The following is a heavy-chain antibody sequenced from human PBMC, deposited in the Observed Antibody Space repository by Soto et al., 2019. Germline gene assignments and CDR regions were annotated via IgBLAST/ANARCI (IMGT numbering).Heavy chain of an antibody. Sequence: EVQLVESGGGLVQPGGSLRLSCAASGFTFSSYWMSWVRQAPGKGLEWVANIKQDGSEKYYVDSVKGRFTISRDNAKNSLYLQMNSLRAEDTAVYYCAIYGGNSRGAFDYWGQGTLVTVSS. V-gene: IGHV3-7*01. CDR3: AIYGGNSRGAFDY. CDR1: GFTFSSYW. D-gene: IGHD2-21*02. CDR2: IKQDGSEK. J-gene: IGHJ4*02.